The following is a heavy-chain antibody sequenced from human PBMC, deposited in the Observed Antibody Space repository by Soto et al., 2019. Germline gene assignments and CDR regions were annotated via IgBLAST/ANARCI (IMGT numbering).Heavy chain of an antibody. V-gene: IGHV3-30*18. CDR3: AKGYSGYDACLDY. CDR2: ISYDGSNK. CDR1: GFTFSSYG. D-gene: IGHD5-12*01. J-gene: IGHJ4*02. Sequence: QVQLVESGGGVVQPGRSLRLSCAAFGFTFSSYGMHWVRQAPGKGLEWVAVISYDGSNKYYADSVKGRFTISRDNSKNTLYLQMNSLRAEDTAVYFCAKGYSGYDACLDYWGQGTLVTVSS.